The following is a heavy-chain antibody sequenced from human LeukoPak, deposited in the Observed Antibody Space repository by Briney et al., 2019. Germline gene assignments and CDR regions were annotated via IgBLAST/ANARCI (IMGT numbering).Heavy chain of an antibody. CDR3: AKDNMDTSSCLDY. CDR2: IWFDGSET. CDR1: GFTFSDYA. V-gene: IGHV3-33*03. Sequence: PGRSLRLSCAASGFTFSDYAMHSVRPAPGKGREWVAVIWFDGSETYYADSVMGRFTISRDKSKNTLFLQMNSLRADDTAVYYCAKDNMDTSSCLDYWGQGTLVTVSS. J-gene: IGHJ4*02. D-gene: IGHD5-18*01.